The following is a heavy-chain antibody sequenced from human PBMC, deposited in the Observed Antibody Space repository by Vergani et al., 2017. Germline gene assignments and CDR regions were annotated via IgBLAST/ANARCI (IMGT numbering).Heavy chain of an antibody. CDR2: IIPILGIA. Sequence: QVQLVQSGAEVKKPGSSVKVSCKASGGTFSSYAISWVRQAPGQGLEWMGRIIPILGIANYAQKFQGRVTITADKSTSTAYMELSSLRSEDTAVYYCAGTRGVGFWSGQGFDYWGQGTLVTVSS. CDR3: AGTRGVGFWSGQGFDY. J-gene: IGHJ4*02. D-gene: IGHD3-3*01. CDR1: GGTFSSYA. V-gene: IGHV1-69*04.